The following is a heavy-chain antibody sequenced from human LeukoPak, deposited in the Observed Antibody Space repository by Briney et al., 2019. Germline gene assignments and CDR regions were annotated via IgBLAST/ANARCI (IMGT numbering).Heavy chain of an antibody. V-gene: IGHV3-23*01. Sequence: GGSLRLSCAASGFTFSSYAMRWVRQAPGKGLEWVSAISGSGGSTYYADSVEGRFTISRDNSKNTLYLQMNSLRAEHTAVYYCAKDPVLRFLEWFPYGMDVWGQGTTVTVSS. CDR1: GFTFSSYA. CDR3: AKDPVLRFLEWFPYGMDV. D-gene: IGHD3-3*01. J-gene: IGHJ6*02. CDR2: ISGSGGST.